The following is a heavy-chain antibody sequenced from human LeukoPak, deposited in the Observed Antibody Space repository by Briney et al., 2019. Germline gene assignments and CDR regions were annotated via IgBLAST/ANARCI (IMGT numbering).Heavy chain of an antibody. CDR2: FDPEDGET. Sequence: GASVKVSCKVSGYTLTELSMNWVRQAPGKGLEWMGGFDPEDGETIYAQKFQGRVTMTEDTSTDTAYMELSSLRSEDTAVYYCATGGNYYDSSGSNWGQGTLVTVSS. CDR1: GYTLTELS. CDR3: ATGGNYYDSSGSN. D-gene: IGHD3-22*01. J-gene: IGHJ4*02. V-gene: IGHV1-24*01.